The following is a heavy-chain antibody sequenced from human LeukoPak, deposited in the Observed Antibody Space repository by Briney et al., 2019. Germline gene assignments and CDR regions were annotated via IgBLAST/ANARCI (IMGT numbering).Heavy chain of an antibody. CDR3: AREGGEWFGELMLPFDY. Sequence: GASVKVSCKASGFTFTAYHMHWVRQAPGQGLEWMGWINPNSGGTNYAQKFQGRVSMTRDTSIGTAYMELSRLRSDDTAVYYCAREGGEWFGELMLPFDYWGQGTLVTVSS. CDR2: INPNSGGT. CDR1: GFTFTAYH. D-gene: IGHD3-10*01. V-gene: IGHV1-2*02. J-gene: IGHJ4*02.